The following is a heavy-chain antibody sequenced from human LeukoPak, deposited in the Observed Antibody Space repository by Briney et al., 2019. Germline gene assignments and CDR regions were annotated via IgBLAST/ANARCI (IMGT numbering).Heavy chain of an antibody. D-gene: IGHD3-22*01. CDR3: ARAPYYYDSSGSRPFDY. J-gene: IGHJ4*02. CDR1: GGSISSYY. CDR2: IYYSGST. V-gene: IGHV4-59*12. Sequence: SSETLSLTCTVSGGSISSYYWSWIGQPPGKGLEWIGYIYYSGSTNYNPSLKSRVTISVDTSKNQFSLKLSSVTAADTAVYYCARAPYYYDSSGSRPFDYWGQGTLVTVSS.